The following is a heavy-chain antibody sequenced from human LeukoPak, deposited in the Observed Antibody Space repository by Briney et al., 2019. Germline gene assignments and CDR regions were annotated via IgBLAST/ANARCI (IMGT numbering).Heavy chain of an antibody. CDR2: ISWNSGSI. V-gene: IGHV3-9*01. CDR1: GFTFDDYA. J-gene: IGHJ4*02. CDR3: AKDNSSGWYYFDY. D-gene: IGHD6-19*01. Sequence: PGGSLRLSCAASGFTFDDYAMHWVRQAPGKGLEWVSGISWNSGSIGYADSVKGRFTISRDNAKNSLYLQMNSLRAEDTALYYCAKDNSSGWYYFDYWGQGTLVTVSS.